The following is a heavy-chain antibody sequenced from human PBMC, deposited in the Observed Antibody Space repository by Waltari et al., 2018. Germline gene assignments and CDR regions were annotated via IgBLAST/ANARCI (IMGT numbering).Heavy chain of an antibody. J-gene: IGHJ3*02. Sequence: QVQLVQSGSELKKPGASVKVSCKASGYTFTSYAMNWVRQAPGQGLEWMGWINTNTGNPTYAQGFTGRFVFSLDTSVSTAYLQISSLKAEDTAVYYCARDWDPFLGSSRMSGAFDIWGQGTMVTVSS. V-gene: IGHV7-4-1*02. D-gene: IGHD6-13*01. CDR2: INTNTGNP. CDR3: ARDWDPFLGSSRMSGAFDI. CDR1: GYTFTSYA.